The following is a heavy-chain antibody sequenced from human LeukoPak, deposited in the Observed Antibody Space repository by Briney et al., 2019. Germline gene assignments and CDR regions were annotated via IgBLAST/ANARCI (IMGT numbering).Heavy chain of an antibody. CDR1: GGSISSGGYY. Sequence: PSQTLSLTCTVSGGSISSGGYYWSWIRQHPGKGLEWIGYIYYSGSTYYNPSLKSRVTISVDTSTNQFSLKLSSVTAADTAVYYCARVGDWTRGTEPQFDYWGQGTLVTVSS. J-gene: IGHJ4*02. D-gene: IGHD1-1*01. CDR2: IYYSGST. V-gene: IGHV4-31*03. CDR3: ARVGDWTRGTEPQFDY.